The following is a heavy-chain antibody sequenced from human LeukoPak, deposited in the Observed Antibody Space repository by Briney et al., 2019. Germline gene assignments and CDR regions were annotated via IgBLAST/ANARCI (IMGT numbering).Heavy chain of an antibody. D-gene: IGHD6-19*01. CDR3: ARDRTSGRLGAFDI. CDR1: GFMFSSYA. J-gene: IGHJ3*02. CDR2: LTAAGGTT. V-gene: IGHV3-23*01. Sequence: PGMSLRLSCAASGFMFSSYAMSWVRQAPGKGLEWVSALTAAGGTTYFAGSVMGRFSISRDISKNTLFLQMSSLRADDTAVYYCARDRTSGRLGAFDIWGQGTMVTVSS.